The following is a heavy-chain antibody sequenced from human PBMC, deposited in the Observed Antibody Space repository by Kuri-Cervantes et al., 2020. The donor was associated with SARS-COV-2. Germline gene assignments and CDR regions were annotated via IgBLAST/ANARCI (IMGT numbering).Heavy chain of an antibody. CDR3: AKDLYCSGSSPGAFDI. CDR2: ISWESGSI. CDR1: GFTFDDYA. D-gene: IGHD3-10*01. V-gene: IGHV3-9*03. Sequence: LSLTCAASGFTFDDYAMHWVLQAPGKGLEWVSGISWESGSIGYADSVKGRFTISRDNAKNSLYLQMNSLRAEDMALYYCAKDLYCSGSSPGAFDIWGQGTMVTVSS. J-gene: IGHJ3*02.